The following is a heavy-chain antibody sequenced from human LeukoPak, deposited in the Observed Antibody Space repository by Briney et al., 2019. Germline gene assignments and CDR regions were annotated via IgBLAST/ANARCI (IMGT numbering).Heavy chain of an antibody. CDR2: IYYSGST. CDR1: GGSISSGDYY. J-gene: IGHJ6*02. CDR3: ARAGDDYGDYVYGMDV. Sequence: SQTLSLTCTVSGGSISSGDYYWSWIRQPPGKGLEWIGYIYYSGSTYYNPSLKSRVTISVDTSKNQFSLKLNSVTAADTAVYYCARAGDDYGDYVYGMDVWGQGTTVTVSS. D-gene: IGHD4-17*01. V-gene: IGHV4-30-4*01.